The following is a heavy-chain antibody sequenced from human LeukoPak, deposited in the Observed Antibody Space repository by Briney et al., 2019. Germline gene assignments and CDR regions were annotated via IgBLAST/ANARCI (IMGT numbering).Heavy chain of an antibody. CDR1: GGSFSGYY. CDR2: INHSGST. J-gene: IGHJ3*02. CDR3: ARGESGIAVAGGAFDI. D-gene: IGHD6-19*01. V-gene: IGHV4-34*01. Sequence: NASETLSLTCAVYGGSFSGYYWSWIRQPPGKGLEWIGEINHSGSTNYNPSLKSRVTISVDTSKNQFSLKLSSVTAADTAVYYCARGESGIAVAGGAFDIWGQGTMVTVSS.